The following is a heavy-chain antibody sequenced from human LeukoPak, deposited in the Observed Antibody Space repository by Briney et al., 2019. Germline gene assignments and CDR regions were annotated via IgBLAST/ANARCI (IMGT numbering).Heavy chain of an antibody. V-gene: IGHV4-59*01. Sequence: PSETLSLTCTVSGGSIISYHWSWLRQPPGKGLEWIGYIYYSGSTNYNPSLTSRVTISVDTSKNQFSLKLSSVTAADTAVYYCASTFAVRGWFDPWGQGTLVTVSS. J-gene: IGHJ5*02. D-gene: IGHD1-1*01. CDR3: ASTFAVRGWFDP. CDR1: GGSIISYH. CDR2: IYYSGST.